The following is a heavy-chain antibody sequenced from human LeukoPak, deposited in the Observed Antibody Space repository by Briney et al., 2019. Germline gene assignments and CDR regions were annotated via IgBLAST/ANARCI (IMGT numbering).Heavy chain of an antibody. CDR1: GFTFSSYA. D-gene: IGHD2-2*01. CDR2: ISGSGGST. Sequence: PGGSLRLSCAASGFTFSSYAMSWVRQAPGKGLEWVSGISGSGGSTYYADSVKGRFTISRDNSKNTLYLQTNSLRAEDTAIYYCAKEGGYCSSTSCYRRYYFDYWGQGTLVTVSS. V-gene: IGHV3-23*01. CDR3: AKEGGYCSSTSCYRRYYFDY. J-gene: IGHJ4*02.